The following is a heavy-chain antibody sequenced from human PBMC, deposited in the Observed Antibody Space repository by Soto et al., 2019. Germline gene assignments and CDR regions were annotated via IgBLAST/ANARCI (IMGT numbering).Heavy chain of an antibody. CDR3: ARDKGNFWSGYGDYYYYGMDV. J-gene: IGHJ6*02. V-gene: IGHV4-59*13. D-gene: IGHD3-3*01. Sequence: SETLSLTCTVSGGSISSYYWSWVREPPVNGLEWIGYIYYSGSTNYNPSLKSRVTISVDTSKNQFSLKLSSVTAADTAVYYCARDKGNFWSGYGDYYYYGMDVWGQGTTVTVSS. CDR1: GGSISSYY. CDR2: IYYSGST.